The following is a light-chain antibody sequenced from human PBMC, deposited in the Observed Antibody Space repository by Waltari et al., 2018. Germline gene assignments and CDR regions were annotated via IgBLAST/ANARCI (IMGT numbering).Light chain of an antibody. Sequence: QSVLTQPPSVSGAPGQTVPISSTGSSTNHGSTYDAHWYQQLPGTAPKLLIYGNSNRPSGVPDRFSGSKSGTSASLAITGLQAEDEADYYCQSYDRSLNGHVVFGGGTKVTVL. CDR2: GNS. CDR3: QSYDRSLNGHVV. J-gene: IGLJ2*01. CDR1: STNHGSTYD. V-gene: IGLV1-40*01.